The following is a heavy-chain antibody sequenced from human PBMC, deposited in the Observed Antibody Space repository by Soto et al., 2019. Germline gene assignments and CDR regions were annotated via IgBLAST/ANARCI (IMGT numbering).Heavy chain of an antibody. V-gene: IGHV3-74*03. CDR1: GFTFSNYW. CDR3: ATLNSFGSDY. D-gene: IGHD5-18*01. Sequence: GGSLRLSCAASGFTFSNYWMHWVRQTAGKGLVWVSQIYSDGSATTYADSVKGRFTISRDNAKNTVYLQMNSLRAEDTAVYYCATLNSFGSDYWGQGTLVTVSS. J-gene: IGHJ4*02. CDR2: IYSDGSAT.